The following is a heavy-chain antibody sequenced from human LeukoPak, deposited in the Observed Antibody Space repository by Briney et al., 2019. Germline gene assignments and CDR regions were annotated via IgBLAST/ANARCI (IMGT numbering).Heavy chain of an antibody. CDR1: GFTFSSYA. CDR3: AKGGLWGYGSGSYTIGY. D-gene: IGHD3-10*01. J-gene: IGHJ4*02. CDR2: ISGSGGST. Sequence: GGSLRLSCAASGFTFSSYAMSWVRQAPGKGLEWVSAISGSGGSTYYADSVKGRFTISRDNSKNTLYLQMNSLRAEDTAVYYCAKGGLWGYGSGSYTIGYWGQGTLVTVSS. V-gene: IGHV3-23*01.